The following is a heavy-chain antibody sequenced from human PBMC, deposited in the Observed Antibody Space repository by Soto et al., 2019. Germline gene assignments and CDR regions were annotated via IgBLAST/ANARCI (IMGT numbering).Heavy chain of an antibody. Sequence: QVLLVQSGTEVKKPGSSVKVSCKASGGTLDSYAISWVRQAPGQGLEWLGGIIPILTTTKYAQKFQGRVTITADESTNTAYMELRSLRSDDTALYYCARGHSRSSAIHCDYSLDVWGQGTTVTVSS. V-gene: IGHV1-69*01. CDR2: IIPILTTT. CDR1: GGTLDSYA. CDR3: ARGHSRSSAIHCDYSLDV. D-gene: IGHD2-21*01. J-gene: IGHJ6*02.